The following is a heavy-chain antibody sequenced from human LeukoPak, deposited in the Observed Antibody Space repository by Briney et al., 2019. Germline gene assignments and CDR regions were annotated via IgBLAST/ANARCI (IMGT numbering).Heavy chain of an antibody. CDR3: ARDSLEDGYDY. D-gene: IGHD3-22*01. CDR1: GFTVSSNY. Sequence: GESLKISCAASGFTVSSNYMSWVRQAPGKGLEWVSVIYSGGSTYYADSVKGRFTISRDNSKNTLYLQMNSLRAEDTAVYYCARDSLEDGYDYWGQGTLVTVSS. J-gene: IGHJ4*02. V-gene: IGHV3-53*01. CDR2: IYSGGST.